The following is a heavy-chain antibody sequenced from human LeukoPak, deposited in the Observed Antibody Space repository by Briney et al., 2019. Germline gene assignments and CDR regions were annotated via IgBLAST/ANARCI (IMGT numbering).Heavy chain of an antibody. CDR1: GFTFGSCW. CDR2: INSDGSTT. Sequence: GGSLRLPCAASGFTFGSCWMHWVRQAPGKGLVWVSRINSDGSTTNYADSVRGRFTISRDNAKNTLYLQMNSLRAEDTAVYYCASVVGGYYAPVEGFDIWGQGTMVTVSS. CDR3: ASVVGGYYAPVEGFDI. V-gene: IGHV3-74*01. J-gene: IGHJ3*02. D-gene: IGHD3-3*01.